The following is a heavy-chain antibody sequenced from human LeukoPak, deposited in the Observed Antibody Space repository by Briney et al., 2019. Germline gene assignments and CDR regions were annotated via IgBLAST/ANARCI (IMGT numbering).Heavy chain of an antibody. Sequence: SVKVSCKASGDTFSRFTISWVRQAPGQGFEWMGGVTPIFGTANFAQRFQGRVSITADESTSTAFMELSSLRSEDTAVYYCAREWGLESSGFYYAYWGQGTLVTVSS. J-gene: IGHJ4*02. D-gene: IGHD3-22*01. V-gene: IGHV1-69*13. CDR3: AREWGLESSGFYYAY. CDR2: VTPIFGTA. CDR1: GDTFSRFT.